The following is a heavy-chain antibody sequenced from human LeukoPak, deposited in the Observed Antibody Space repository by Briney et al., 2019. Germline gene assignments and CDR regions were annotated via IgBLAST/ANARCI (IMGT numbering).Heavy chain of an antibody. V-gene: IGHV3-23*01. CDR2: ISGSGGST. D-gene: IGHD5-18*01. CDR1: GFTFSSYA. Sequence: GGSLRLSCAASGFTFSSYAMSWVRQAPGKGLEWVSAISGSGGSTYYADSVKGRFTISRDNSKNTLYLQMNSLRAEDTAVYYCAGGYSFRNYYGMDVWGQGTTVTVSS. CDR3: AGGYSFRNYYGMDV. J-gene: IGHJ6*02.